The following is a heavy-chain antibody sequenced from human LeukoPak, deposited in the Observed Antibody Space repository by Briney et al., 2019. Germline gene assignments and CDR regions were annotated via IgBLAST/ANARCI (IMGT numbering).Heavy chain of an antibody. J-gene: IGHJ4*02. Sequence: GGSLRLSCAASGFAFSSYAMSWVRQAPGKGLEWLSAISGSGDATYYADSVKGRFTISRDNSKKTLYLQMDSLRAEDTAVYYCAKHGGDYWGQGTQVTVSS. D-gene: IGHD3-16*01. V-gene: IGHV3-23*01. CDR2: ISGSGDAT. CDR3: AKHGGDY. CDR1: GFAFSSYA.